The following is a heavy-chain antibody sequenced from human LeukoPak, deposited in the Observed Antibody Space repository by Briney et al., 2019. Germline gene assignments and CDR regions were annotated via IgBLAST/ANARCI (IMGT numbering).Heavy chain of an antibody. Sequence: PSETLSLTCAVYGGSYSGYHWTWIRQSPGKGLEWIGDINPSGSTYYNPSLKSRLTISVDTSKNQFSLKLRSVTAADTAVYYCARGRHDITMIVVVMTSVSYYLDVWGKGTTVTVS. CDR3: ARGRHDITMIVVVMTSVSYYLDV. CDR1: GGSYSGYH. V-gene: IGHV4-34*01. CDR2: INPSGST. J-gene: IGHJ6*03. D-gene: IGHD3-22*01.